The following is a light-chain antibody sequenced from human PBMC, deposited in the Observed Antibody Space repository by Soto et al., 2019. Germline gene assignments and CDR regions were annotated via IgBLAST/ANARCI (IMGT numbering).Light chain of an antibody. Sequence: ALTQPASVSGSPGQSITISCTGTSSDVGYYNYVSWYQQHPDKAPKLMIYDVSNRPSGVSNRFSGSKSGNTASLTISGLQAEDEADYYCSSFTTITTVVFGGGTKLTVL. CDR2: DVS. CDR3: SSFTTITTVV. V-gene: IGLV2-14*03. CDR1: SSDVGYYNY. J-gene: IGLJ3*02.